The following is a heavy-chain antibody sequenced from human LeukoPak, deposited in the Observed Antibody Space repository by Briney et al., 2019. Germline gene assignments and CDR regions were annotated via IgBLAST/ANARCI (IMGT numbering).Heavy chain of an antibody. Sequence: GGSLRLSCAASGFTFSSYGMHWVRQAPGKGLEWVAFIRYDGSNKYYADSVKGRFTISRDNSKNTLYLQMNSLRAEDTAVYYCAKWPDYDYVWGSYRSDAFDIWGQGTMVTVSS. V-gene: IGHV3-30*02. CDR3: AKWPDYDYVWGSYRSDAFDI. CDR2: IRYDGSNK. CDR1: GFTFSSYG. J-gene: IGHJ3*02. D-gene: IGHD3-16*02.